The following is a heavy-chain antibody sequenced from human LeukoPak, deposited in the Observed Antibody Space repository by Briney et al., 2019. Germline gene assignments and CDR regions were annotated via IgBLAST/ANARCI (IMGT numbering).Heavy chain of an antibody. V-gene: IGHV3-30-3*01. CDR2: ISYDGSNK. Sequence: GRSLRLSCAASGFTFSSYTMNWVRQAPGKGLEWAAVISYDGSNKYNADSVKGRFTISRDNSKNTLDLQMNSLRAEDTAVYYCTSQVALGYWGQGTLVTVSS. CDR3: TSQVALGY. CDR1: GFTFSSYT. D-gene: IGHD3-16*02. J-gene: IGHJ4*02.